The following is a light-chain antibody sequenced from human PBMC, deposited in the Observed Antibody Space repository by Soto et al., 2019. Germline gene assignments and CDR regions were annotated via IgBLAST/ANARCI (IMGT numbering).Light chain of an antibody. CDR2: HAS. V-gene: IGKV3-11*01. J-gene: IGKJ2*01. CDR3: QQAYNFPFT. Sequence: EIVLTQSPATLSLSLGERATLSCRASQSVSSYLAWYQQKPGQSPRLLIYHASNRATGIPARFSGSGSGTDFTLTISSLEPEDFATYYCQQAYNFPFTFGQGTRLDI. CDR1: QSVSSY.